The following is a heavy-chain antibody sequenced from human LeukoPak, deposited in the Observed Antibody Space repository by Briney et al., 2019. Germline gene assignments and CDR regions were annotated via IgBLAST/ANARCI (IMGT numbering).Heavy chain of an antibody. J-gene: IGHJ4*02. CDR1: GFTFRTYS. Sequence: GGSLRLSCAASGFTFRTYSMNWVRQAPGKGLEWVSSISSSSSYIYYADSVKGRFTISRDNAKNSLCLQMNSLRAEDTAVYYCARDGVSVVPAEYLTFDYWGQGTLVTVSS. CDR3: ARDGVSVVPAEYLTFDY. V-gene: IGHV3-21*06. CDR2: ISSSSSYI. D-gene: IGHD2-2*01.